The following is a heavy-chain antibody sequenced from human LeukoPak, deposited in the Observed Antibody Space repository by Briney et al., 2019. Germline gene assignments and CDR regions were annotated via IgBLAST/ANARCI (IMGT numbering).Heavy chain of an antibody. Sequence: GGSLRLSCAASGFTFSSYGMSWVRQAPGKGLEWVSAIETGGASTYYADSVKGRFSISRDNSKNTLYLQMNSLRAEDTAVYYCAREQLVRAYFDYWGQGTLVTVSS. CDR1: GFTFSSYG. CDR3: AREQLVRAYFDY. J-gene: IGHJ4*02. D-gene: IGHD6-6*01. CDR2: IETGGAST. V-gene: IGHV3-23*01.